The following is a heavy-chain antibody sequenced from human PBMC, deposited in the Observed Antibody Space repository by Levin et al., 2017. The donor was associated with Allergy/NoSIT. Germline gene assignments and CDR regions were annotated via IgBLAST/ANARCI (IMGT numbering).Heavy chain of an antibody. J-gene: IGHJ6*03. Sequence: SCTVSSDSISSGAFYWSWIRQHPGKGLEWIGYIYYTGTTYYNPSLKSRVTISVDTSKNQFSLKVRSVTAADTAVYYCARASPVISRYFYYYLGVWGKGTTVTVSS. D-gene: IGHD2-21*01. CDR1: SDSISSGAFY. CDR2: IYYTGTT. CDR3: ARASPVISRYFYYYLGV. V-gene: IGHV4-31*03.